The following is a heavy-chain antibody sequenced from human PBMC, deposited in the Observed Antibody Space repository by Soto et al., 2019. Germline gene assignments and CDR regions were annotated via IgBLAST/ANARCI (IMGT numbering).Heavy chain of an antibody. CDR3: TIVTPDLYDFWSGYPNGMDY. Sequence: HPGGSLRLSCAASGFTFSGSAMHWVCQASGKGLEWVGRIRSKANSYATAYAASVKGRFTISRDDSKNTAYLQMNSLKTEDTAVYYCTIVTPDLYDFWSGYPNGMDYWGQGTLVTVSS. CDR2: IRSKANSYAT. J-gene: IGHJ4*02. D-gene: IGHD3-3*01. CDR1: GFTFSGSA. V-gene: IGHV3-73*01.